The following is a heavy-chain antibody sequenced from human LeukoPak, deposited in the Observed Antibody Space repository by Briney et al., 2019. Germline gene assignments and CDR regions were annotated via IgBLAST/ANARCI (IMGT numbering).Heavy chain of an antibody. Sequence: SETLSLTCTVSGGSISSYYWSWIRQHPGKGLEWIGYIYYSGSTYYNPSLKSRVTISVDTSKNQFSLKLSSVTAADTAVYYYARGGYYYYGMDVWGQGTTVTVSS. CDR1: GGSISSYY. CDR2: IYYSGST. CDR3: ARGGYYYYGMDV. D-gene: IGHD2-15*01. V-gene: IGHV4-59*06. J-gene: IGHJ6*02.